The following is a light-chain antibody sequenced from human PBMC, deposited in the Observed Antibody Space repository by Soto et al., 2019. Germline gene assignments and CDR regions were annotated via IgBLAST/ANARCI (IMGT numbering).Light chain of an antibody. Sequence: QSVLTQPTSVSGSPGQSIIISCTGTSSDVGGYNYVSWYQHHPGKAPKLMICDVSDRPSGVSTRFSGSKSGNTASLTISGLQAEDEADYYCSSYTSSSTPWVFGTGTKVTVL. J-gene: IGLJ1*01. CDR1: SSDVGGYNY. CDR3: SSYTSSSTPWV. V-gene: IGLV2-14*03. CDR2: DVS.